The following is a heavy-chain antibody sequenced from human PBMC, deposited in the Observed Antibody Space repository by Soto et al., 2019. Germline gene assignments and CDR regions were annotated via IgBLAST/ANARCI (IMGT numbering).Heavy chain of an antibody. V-gene: IGHV3-23*01. CDR3: ANGESSGWPAFDY. CDR1: GFTFSTYA. J-gene: IGHJ4*02. CDR2: IRATDGGT. D-gene: IGHD6-19*01. Sequence: EVQLLESGGGLVQPGGSLRLSCAASGFTFSTYAMSWVRQAPGQGLEWVSTIRATDGGTYYADSVKSRFPISRVNSKNTLYLQMNSLRAEYTAVYYCANGESSGWPAFDYWGQGTLVTVSS.